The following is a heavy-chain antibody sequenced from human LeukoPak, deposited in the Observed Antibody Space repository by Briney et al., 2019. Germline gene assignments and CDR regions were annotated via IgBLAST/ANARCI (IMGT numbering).Heavy chain of an antibody. V-gene: IGHV3-11*01. CDR1: GFTFSDFP. J-gene: IGHJ6*03. D-gene: IGHD2-15*01. CDR3: ARVLRYCSGGNCYSGGLGYMDV. CDR2: ISRSGSTK. Sequence: GRSLRLSCATSGFTFSDFPMIWVREAPGKELEWVSSISRSGSTKYYADSVKGRFTISRDNAKNSLFLQMNSLRAEDTAVYYCARVLRYCSGGNCYSGGLGYMDVWGKGTTVTISS.